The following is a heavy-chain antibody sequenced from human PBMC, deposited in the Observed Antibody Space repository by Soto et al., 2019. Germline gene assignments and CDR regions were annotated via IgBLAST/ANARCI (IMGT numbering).Heavy chain of an antibody. CDR3: ARRPARHGYFDY. Sequence: SETLSLTCTVSGGSISSSSYYWDWIRQPPGKGLEWIGTIYYSGSTYYNPSLKSRVTISVDTSKNQFSLKLSSVTAADTAVYYCARRPARHGYFDYWGQGTLVTVSS. V-gene: IGHV4-39*01. CDR1: GGSISSSSYY. CDR2: IYYSGST. J-gene: IGHJ4*02.